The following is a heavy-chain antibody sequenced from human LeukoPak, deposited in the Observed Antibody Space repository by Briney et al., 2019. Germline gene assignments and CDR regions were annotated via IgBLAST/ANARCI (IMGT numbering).Heavy chain of an antibody. J-gene: IGHJ3*02. D-gene: IGHD6-13*01. Sequence: SETLSLTCTVSGGSISSSSYYWNWIRQPAGKGLEWIGRIYTSGSTNYNPSLKSRVTMSVDTSKNQFSLKLSSVTAADTAVYYCAREAGSSSVDVFDIWGQGTMVTVSS. V-gene: IGHV4-61*02. CDR3: AREAGSSSVDVFDI. CDR2: IYTSGST. CDR1: GGSISSSSYY.